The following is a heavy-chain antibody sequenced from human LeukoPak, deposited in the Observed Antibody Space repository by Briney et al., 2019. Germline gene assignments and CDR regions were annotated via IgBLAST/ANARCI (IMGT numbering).Heavy chain of an antibody. D-gene: IGHD3-9*01. CDR1: GYTFTGYY. CDR3: ARGPRYDILGGYGMDV. CDR2: INPNSGGT. Sequence: GASVKVSCKASGYTFTGYYMHWVRQAPGQGLEWMGWINPNSGGTNYAQKFQGRVTMTRDTSISTAYMELSRLRSDDTAVYYCARGPRYDILGGYGMDVWGQGTTVTVSS. V-gene: IGHV1-2*02. J-gene: IGHJ6*02.